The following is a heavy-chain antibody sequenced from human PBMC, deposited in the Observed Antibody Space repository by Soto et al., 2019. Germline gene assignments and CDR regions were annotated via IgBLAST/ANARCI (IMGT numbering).Heavy chain of an antibody. D-gene: IGHD3-10*01. J-gene: IGHJ6*02. CDR3: SRHQEGRSMVFYGMDV. V-gene: IGHV3-73*02. CDR2: IRTKSNNFAT. Sequence: ERQLVESEGGLVQSGGSLKLSCAASGFTLSGSDIHWVRQASGKGLEWVGRIRTKSNNFATSYAEAVRGRFTISRDDSDNTASLQMSSLKTEDTAIYYCSRHQEGRSMVFYGMDVWGQGTTVTVSS. CDR1: GFTLSGSD.